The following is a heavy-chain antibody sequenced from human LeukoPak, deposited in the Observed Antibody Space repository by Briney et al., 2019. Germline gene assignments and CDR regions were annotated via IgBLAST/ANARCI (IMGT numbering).Heavy chain of an antibody. Sequence: QPGGSLRLSCAASGFTFDDYAMHWARQAPGKGLEWVSGINWNSGTIGYADSVKGRFTISRDNAKNSLHLQMNSLRAEDTAFYYCAKAHSGWYSGVGDWGQGTLVTVSS. CDR1: GFTFDDYA. V-gene: IGHV3-9*01. J-gene: IGHJ4*02. CDR2: INWNSGTI. CDR3: AKAHSGWYSGVGD. D-gene: IGHD6-19*01.